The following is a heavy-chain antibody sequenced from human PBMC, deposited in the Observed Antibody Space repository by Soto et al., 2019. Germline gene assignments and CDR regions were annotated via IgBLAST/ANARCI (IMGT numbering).Heavy chain of an antibody. Sequence: SLRLSCAASGFTFSSYGMHWVRQAPGKGLEWVAVISYDGSNTYYADSVKGRFTISRDNSKNTLYLQMNSLRAEDTAVYYCAKDEVEYSSSYYYYYMDVWGKGTTVTVSS. J-gene: IGHJ6*03. V-gene: IGHV3-30*18. D-gene: IGHD6-6*01. CDR3: AKDEVEYSSSYYYYYMDV. CDR1: GFTFSSYG. CDR2: ISYDGSNT.